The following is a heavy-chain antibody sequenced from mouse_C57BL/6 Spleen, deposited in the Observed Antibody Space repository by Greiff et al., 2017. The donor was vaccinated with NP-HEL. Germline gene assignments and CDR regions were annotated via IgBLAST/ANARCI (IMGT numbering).Heavy chain of an antibody. CDR2: INPYNGGP. J-gene: IGHJ1*03. CDR1: GYTFTDYY. CDR3: ARLGDGSSNWYCDV. D-gene: IGHD1-1*01. V-gene: IGHV1-19*01. Sequence: EVPLQQSGPVLVKPGASVKMSCKASGYTFTDYYMNWVKQSHGKSLEWIGVINPYNGGPSYNQKFKGKATLTVDKSASTAYLELNSLTSEDSAVYYCARLGDGSSNWYCDVWGTGTTVTGS.